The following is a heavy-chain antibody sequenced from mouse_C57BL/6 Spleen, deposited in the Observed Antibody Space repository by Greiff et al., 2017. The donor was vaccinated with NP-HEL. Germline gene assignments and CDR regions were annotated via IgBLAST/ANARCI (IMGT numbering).Heavy chain of an antibody. J-gene: IGHJ2*01. Sequence: VQLQQPGAELVRPGSSVKLSCKASGYTFTSYWMHWVKQRPIQGLEWIGNIDPSDSETHYNQKFKDKATLTVDKSSSTAYMQLSSLTSEDSAVYYCASQGYYGSSYFDYWGQGTTLTVSS. CDR2: IDPSDSET. D-gene: IGHD1-1*01. V-gene: IGHV1-52*01. CDR3: ASQGYYGSSYFDY. CDR1: GYTFTSYW.